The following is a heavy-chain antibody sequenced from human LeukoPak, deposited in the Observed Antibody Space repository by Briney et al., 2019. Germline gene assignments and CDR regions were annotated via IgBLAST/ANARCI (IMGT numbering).Heavy chain of an antibody. Sequence: GGSLRLSCAASGFTFSSYAMSWVRQAPGKGLEWVSAISGSGGSTYYADSVKGRFTIYRDNSKNTLYLQRNSLRAEDTAVYYCAKNPRITIFGVATFDYWGQGTLVTVSS. D-gene: IGHD3-3*01. J-gene: IGHJ4*02. CDR1: GFTFSSYA. CDR2: ISGSGGST. V-gene: IGHV3-23*01. CDR3: AKNPRITIFGVATFDY.